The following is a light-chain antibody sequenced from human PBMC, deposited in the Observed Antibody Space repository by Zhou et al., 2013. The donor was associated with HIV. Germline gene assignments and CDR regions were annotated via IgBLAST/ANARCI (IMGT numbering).Light chain of an antibody. CDR1: QSVSSN. Sequence: EIVMTQSPATLSVSPGERATLSCRASQSVSSNLAWFQQKPGQAPRLLIYDASTRATGIPARFSGSGSATEFTLTISSLQSEDFGVYYCQQYDNWPRTFGQGTRLEIK. V-gene: IGKV3-15*01. CDR3: QQYDNWPRT. J-gene: IGKJ5*01. CDR2: DAS.